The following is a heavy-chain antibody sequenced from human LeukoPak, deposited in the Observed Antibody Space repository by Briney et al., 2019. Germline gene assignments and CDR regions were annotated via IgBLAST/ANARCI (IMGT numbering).Heavy chain of an antibody. V-gene: IGHV4-61*01. Sequence: SETLSLTCTVSGGSVSSGSYYWSWIRQPPGKGLEWIGYIYYSGSTYYNPSLKSRVTISVDTSKNQFSLKLSSVTAADTAVYYCARDTHYGGLDYWGQGTLVTVSS. J-gene: IGHJ4*02. CDR3: ARDTHYGGLDY. CDR2: IYYSGST. CDR1: GGSVSSGSYY. D-gene: IGHD4-23*01.